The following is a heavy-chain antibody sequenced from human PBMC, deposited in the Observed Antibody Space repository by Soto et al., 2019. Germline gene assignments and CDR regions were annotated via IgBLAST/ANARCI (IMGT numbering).Heavy chain of an antibody. CDR3: ASLRFLEWLFAPNYYYYGMDV. J-gene: IGHJ6*02. Sequence: SETLSLTCTVSGGSISSGGYYWGWIRQPPGKGLEWIGSIYYSGSTYYNPSLKSRVTISVDTSKNQFSLKLSSVTAADTAVYYCASLRFLEWLFAPNYYYYGMDVWGQGTTATVSS. CDR2: IYYSGST. CDR1: GGSISSGGYY. D-gene: IGHD3-3*01. V-gene: IGHV4-39*01.